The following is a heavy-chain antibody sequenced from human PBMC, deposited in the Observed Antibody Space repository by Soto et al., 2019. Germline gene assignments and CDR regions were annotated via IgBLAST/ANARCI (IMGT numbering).Heavy chain of an antibody. Sequence: EVQLVESGGGLVQPGGSLRLSCTASGFTFSDSWMTWVRQAPGKGLECVARIKPDESEKKYADSVKGRFSISRDNAKNSMYLQMDSLRGEDRAVYYCVRAGSNYASWGQGTLVTVSS. J-gene: IGHJ5*02. D-gene: IGHD4-4*01. CDR3: VRAGSNYAS. CDR2: IKPDESEK. CDR1: GFTFSDSW. V-gene: IGHV3-7*01.